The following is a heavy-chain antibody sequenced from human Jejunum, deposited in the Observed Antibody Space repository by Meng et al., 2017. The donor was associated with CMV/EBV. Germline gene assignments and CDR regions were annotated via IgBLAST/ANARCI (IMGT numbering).Heavy chain of an antibody. J-gene: IGHJ5*02. CDR3: ARGQRSYSGSYPEWFDP. Sequence: HVQLDEACPGLVKPSQTRSLPRTVSGGSSSNSDCYWSWIRQPPGKGLEWIGCIYYSGSTYYNPSLKGRVTISVDTSKNQFSLNLSSVTAADTAVYYCARGQRSYSGSYPEWFDPWGQGTLVTVSS. CDR1: GGSSSNSDCY. D-gene: IGHD1-26*01. CDR2: IYYSGST. V-gene: IGHV4-30-4*01.